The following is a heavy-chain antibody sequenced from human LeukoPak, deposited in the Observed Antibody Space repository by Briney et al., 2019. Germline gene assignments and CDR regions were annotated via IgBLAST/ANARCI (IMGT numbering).Heavy chain of an antibody. J-gene: IGHJ5*02. CDR3: ARGGYCSSTSCSKDWFDP. Sequence: GGSLRLSCAASGFTFSSYWMHWVRQAPGKGLVWVSRINSDGSSTSYADSVKRRFTISRDNAKNTLYLQMNSLRTEDTAVYYCARGGYCSSTSCSKDWFDPWGQGTLVTVSS. CDR1: GFTFSSYW. D-gene: IGHD2-2*01. CDR2: INSDGSST. V-gene: IGHV3-74*01.